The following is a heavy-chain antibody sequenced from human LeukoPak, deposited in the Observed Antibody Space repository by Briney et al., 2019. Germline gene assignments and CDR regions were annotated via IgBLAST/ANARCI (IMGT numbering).Heavy chain of an antibody. V-gene: IGHV3-23*01. Sequence: GXXLRLSCAASGFTFSSYAMSWVRQAPGKGVEWVSAISGSGGSTYSADSVKRRFTISRDNSKNTLYLQMNSLRAEDTAVYYCANAIYDSSGYYYSFDYWGQGTLVTVSS. CDR1: GFTFSSYA. J-gene: IGHJ4*02. CDR2: ISGSGGST. D-gene: IGHD3-22*01. CDR3: ANAIYDSSGYYYSFDY.